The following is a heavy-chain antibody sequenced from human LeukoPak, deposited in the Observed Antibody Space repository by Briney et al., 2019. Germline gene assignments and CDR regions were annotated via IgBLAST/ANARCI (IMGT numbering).Heavy chain of an antibody. J-gene: IGHJ4*02. Sequence: PGGSLRLSCAASGFTFSSYGMHWVRQAPGKGLEWVAVISYDGSNKYYADSVKGRFTISRDNSKNTLYLQMNSLRAEDTAVYYCARDAMVRGVIPKLGFDYWGQGTLVTVSS. CDR1: GFTFSSYG. D-gene: IGHD3-10*01. CDR2: ISYDGSNK. CDR3: ARDAMVRGVIPKLGFDY. V-gene: IGHV3-30*03.